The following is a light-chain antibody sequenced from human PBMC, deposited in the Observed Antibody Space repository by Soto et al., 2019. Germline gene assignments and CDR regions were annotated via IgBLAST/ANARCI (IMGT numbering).Light chain of an antibody. Sequence: QSALTQPASASGSPGQSITISCTGTSSDVGAYDCVSWYQQYPGKVPNLIIYEVRFRPSGVSNRFSGSKSGNTASLTISGLQKEDEAYYYCWSYASANMIFGGGTKVTVL. CDR1: SSDVGAYDC. V-gene: IGLV2-14*01. CDR2: EVR. J-gene: IGLJ2*01. CDR3: WSYASANMI.